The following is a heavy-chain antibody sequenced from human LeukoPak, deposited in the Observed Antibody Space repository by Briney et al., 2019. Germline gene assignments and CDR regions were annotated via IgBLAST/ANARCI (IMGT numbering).Heavy chain of an antibody. D-gene: IGHD3-22*01. J-gene: IGHJ4*02. CDR1: GGTFSSYA. CDR3: ARDDKKEGGYYSGY. Sequence: ASVKVSCKASGGTFSSYAISWVRQAPGQGLEWMGRIIPISGTANYAQKFQGRVTITTDESTSTAYMELSSLRSEDTAVYYCARDDKKEGGYYSGYWGQGTLVTVSS. CDR2: IIPISGTA. V-gene: IGHV1-69*05.